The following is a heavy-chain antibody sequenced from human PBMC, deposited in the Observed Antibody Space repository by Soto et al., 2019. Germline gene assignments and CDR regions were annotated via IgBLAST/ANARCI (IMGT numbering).Heavy chain of an antibody. Sequence: LSLTCTVSGGSISSYYWSWIRQPPGKGLEWIGYIYYSGSTNYNPSLKSRVTISVDTSKNQFSLKLSSVTAADTAVYYCARDRTYYYDSSGYYRNDAFDIWGQGTMVTVSS. CDR2: IYYSGST. J-gene: IGHJ3*02. CDR1: GGSISSYY. V-gene: IGHV4-59*01. CDR3: ARDRTYYYDSSGYYRNDAFDI. D-gene: IGHD3-22*01.